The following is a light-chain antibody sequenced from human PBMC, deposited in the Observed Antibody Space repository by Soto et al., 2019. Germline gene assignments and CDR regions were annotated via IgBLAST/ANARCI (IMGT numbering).Light chain of an antibody. Sequence: DIQMTQSPSTLSASAGDRVTITCRASQNINRWLAWYQQKPGKAPKLLIYKASSLESGVPSRFSGSGSGTEFTLTINSLQPDDFATYYCQQYNAYSPWAFGQGTKVEIK. J-gene: IGKJ1*01. V-gene: IGKV1-5*03. CDR2: KAS. CDR1: QNINRW. CDR3: QQYNAYSPWA.